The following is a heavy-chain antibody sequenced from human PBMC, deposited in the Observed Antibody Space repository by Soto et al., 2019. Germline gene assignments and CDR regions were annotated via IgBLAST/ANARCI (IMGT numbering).Heavy chain of an antibody. J-gene: IGHJ6*02. CDR3: ARAELERGEVGYFGMDV. Sequence: ASVKVSCKTSGYTFSNYAISWVRQAPGQGPEWMGWISFYNSNNGDTKSAQMLQGRVTMTIDTSATTAYMELRSLRSDDTAVYYCARAELERGEVGYFGMDVWGQGTTVTVSS. CDR1: GYTFSNYA. V-gene: IGHV1-18*04. D-gene: IGHD1-1*01. CDR2: ISFYNSNNGDT.